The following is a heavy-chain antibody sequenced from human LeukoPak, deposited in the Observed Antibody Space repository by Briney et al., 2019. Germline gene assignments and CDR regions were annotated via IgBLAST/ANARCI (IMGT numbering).Heavy chain of an antibody. CDR1: GFTVASAW. CDR3: AKDQVAVASTH. CDR2: IKSDTDGGTT. V-gene: IGHV3-15*01. Sequence: GGSLRLSCAASGFTVASAWMSWVRQAPGKGLEWVGRIKSDTDGGTTDYAAPVKGRLTISRDSSKNTLYLQMNSLRAKDTAVYYCAKDQVAVASTHWGQGTLVTVSS. J-gene: IGHJ4*02. D-gene: IGHD6-19*01.